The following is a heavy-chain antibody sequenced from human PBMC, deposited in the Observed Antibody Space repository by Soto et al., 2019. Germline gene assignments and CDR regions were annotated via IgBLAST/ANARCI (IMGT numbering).Heavy chain of an antibody. Sequence: ASVKVSCKASGYTFTSYAMHWVRQAPGQRLEWMGWINTGNGDTKYSQKFQGRVTITRDTSASTAYMELSSLRSEDTAVYYCARTSKQSRGYSYGHGGTDVWGQGTTVTVSS. CDR1: GYTFTSYA. CDR3: ARTSKQSRGYSYGHGGTDV. V-gene: IGHV1-3*04. D-gene: IGHD5-18*01. CDR2: INTGNGDT. J-gene: IGHJ6*02.